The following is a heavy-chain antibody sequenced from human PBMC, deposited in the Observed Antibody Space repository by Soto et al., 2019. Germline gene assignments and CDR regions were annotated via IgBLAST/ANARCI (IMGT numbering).Heavy chain of an antibody. J-gene: IGHJ6*03. CDR3: ARHLCVAGTPYYYYYMDV. D-gene: IGHD1-1*01. CDR2: IYYSGST. CDR1: GGSISSSSYY. V-gene: IGHV4-39*01. Sequence: PSETLSLTCTVSGGSISSSSYYWGWIRQPPGKGLEWIGSIYYSGSTYYNPSLKSRVTISVDTSKNQFSLKLSSVTAADTAVYYCARHLCVAGTPYYYYYMDVWGKGTTVTVSS.